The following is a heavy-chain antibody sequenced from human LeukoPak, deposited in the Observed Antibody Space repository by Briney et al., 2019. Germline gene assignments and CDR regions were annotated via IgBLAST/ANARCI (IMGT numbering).Heavy chain of an antibody. CDR1: GFTFSSYW. V-gene: IGHV3-7*01. D-gene: IGHD5-18*01. CDR2: IKKDGSEK. J-gene: IGHJ4*02. CDR3: ARHLSGITGYTYGRGIDY. Sequence: QSGGSLRLSCAASGFTFSSYWMSWVRQAPGKGLEWVANIKKDGSEKYYVDSVEGRFTISRDNAKTSLYLQMNSLRAEDTAVYYCARHLSGITGYTYGRGIDYWGQGTLVTVSS.